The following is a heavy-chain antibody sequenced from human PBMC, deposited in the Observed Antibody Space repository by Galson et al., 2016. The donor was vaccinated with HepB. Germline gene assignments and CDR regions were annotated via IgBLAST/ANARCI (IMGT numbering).Heavy chain of an antibody. CDR2: ISTYNGNT. Sequence: SVKVSCKASGYTFSNYGISWVRQAPGQGLEWMGWISTYNGNTNYAQGLRGRVTLTRDTSTNTVYMELRSLRSADTAVYYCAWAGRMITVPMDVWGQGTTVTVSS. CDR3: AWAGRMITVPMDV. J-gene: IGHJ6*02. D-gene: IGHD3-16*01. V-gene: IGHV1-18*01. CDR1: GYTFSNYG.